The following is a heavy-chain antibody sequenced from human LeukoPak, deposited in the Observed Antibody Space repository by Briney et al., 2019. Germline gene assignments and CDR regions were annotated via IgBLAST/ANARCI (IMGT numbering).Heavy chain of an antibody. D-gene: IGHD3-22*01. CDR2: ISGSGGST. Sequence: GGSLRLSCAASGFTFSSYAMSWVRQAPGKGLEWVSAISGSGGSTYYADSVKGRFAISRDNSKNTLYLQMNSLRAEDTAVYYCAIKTYYYDSSGPHFDYWGQGTLVTVSS. CDR1: GFTFSSYA. J-gene: IGHJ4*02. CDR3: AIKTYYYDSSGPHFDY. V-gene: IGHV3-23*01.